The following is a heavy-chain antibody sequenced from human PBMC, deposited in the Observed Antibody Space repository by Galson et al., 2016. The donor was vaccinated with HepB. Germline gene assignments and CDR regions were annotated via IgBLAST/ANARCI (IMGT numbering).Heavy chain of an antibody. Sequence: SVKVSCKASGGSFTNYGISWVRQAPGEGLEWMGGIIPITGSAGYTQKFQGRLTIIADESTNTVYMELSGLRSEDTAVYYCAKGQTTGDLGGIAVLVEAHYYDLAVWGQGTTVTVSS. CDR3: AKGQTTGDLGGIAVLVEAHYYDLAV. CDR1: GGSFTNYG. CDR2: IIPITGSA. D-gene: IGHD2-8*02. J-gene: IGHJ6*02. V-gene: IGHV1-69*13.